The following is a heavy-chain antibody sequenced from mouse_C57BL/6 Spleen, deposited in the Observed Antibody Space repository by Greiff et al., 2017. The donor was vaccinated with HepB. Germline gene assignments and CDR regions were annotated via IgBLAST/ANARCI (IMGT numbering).Heavy chain of an antibody. D-gene: IGHD1-1*01. Sequence: QVQLKESGAELARPGASVKMSCKASGYTFTSYTMHWVKQRPGQGLEWIGYINPSSGYTKYNQKFKDKATLTADKSSSPAYMQLSSLTSEDSAVYYCARSGGSSFGDYWGQGTTLTVSS. V-gene: IGHV1-4*01. CDR3: ARSGGSSFGDY. J-gene: IGHJ2*01. CDR1: GYTFTSYT. CDR2: INPSSGYT.